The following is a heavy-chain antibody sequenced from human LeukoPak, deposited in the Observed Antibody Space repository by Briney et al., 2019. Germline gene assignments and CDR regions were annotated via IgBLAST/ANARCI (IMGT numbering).Heavy chain of an antibody. J-gene: IGHJ3*02. Sequence: PSETLSLTCTVSGGSISTSNYYWGWIRQPPGKGLEWIGNIFYSGSTYYNPSLKSRVTISVDTSKNQFSLKLSSVTAADTAVYYCAKSEYSYGADAFDIWGQGTMVTVSS. CDR3: AKSEYSYGADAFDI. CDR2: IFYSGST. D-gene: IGHD5-18*01. V-gene: IGHV4-39*07. CDR1: GGSISTSNYY.